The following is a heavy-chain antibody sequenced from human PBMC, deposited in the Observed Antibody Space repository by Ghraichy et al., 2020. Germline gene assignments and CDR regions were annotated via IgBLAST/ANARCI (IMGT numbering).Heavy chain of an antibody. CDR2: ISSSSSYI. V-gene: IGHV3-21*01. CDR1: GFTFSSYS. J-gene: IGHJ6*02. D-gene: IGHD6-13*01. CDR3: ARPGSSWTYYYYGMDV. Sequence: GGSLRLSCAASGFTFSSYSMNWVRQAPGKGLEWVSSISSSSSYIYYADSVKGRFTISRDNAKNSLYLQMNSLRAEDMAVYYCARPGSSWTYYYYGMDVWGQGTTVTVSS.